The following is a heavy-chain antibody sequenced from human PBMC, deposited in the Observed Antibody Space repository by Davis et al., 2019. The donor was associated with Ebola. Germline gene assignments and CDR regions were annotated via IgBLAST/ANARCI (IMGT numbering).Heavy chain of an antibody. D-gene: IGHD5-18*01. CDR1: ADSSSAYY. CDR2: IPHSGTP. Sequence: PSDPLSFTPAVHADSSSAYYWNWTLKSPGKGPEWIGEIPHSGTPIPNPSLKNRVTLSKDSSKNQFSLKLSSVTAADTAVYYCARGEPLQLWGYSYYYMDVGCTGTTVTVSS. V-gene: IGHV4-34*01. CDR3: ARGEPLQLWGYSYYYMDV. J-gene: IGHJ6*03.